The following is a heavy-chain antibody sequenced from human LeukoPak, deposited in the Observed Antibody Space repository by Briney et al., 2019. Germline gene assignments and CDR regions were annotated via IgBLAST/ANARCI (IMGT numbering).Heavy chain of an antibody. V-gene: IGHV1-2*02. Sequence: ASVKVSCKASVYTFTHYYMHWVRQAPGQGLEWMGWINPNSGGANYARKFQGRVTMTRDTSISTAYMEVSRLRSDDTAVYYCARGLGTVTTLNYYVADWGQGTLVTVSS. CDR1: VYTFTHYY. CDR3: ARGLGTVTTLNYYVAD. J-gene: IGHJ4*02. D-gene: IGHD4-17*01. CDR2: INPNSGGA.